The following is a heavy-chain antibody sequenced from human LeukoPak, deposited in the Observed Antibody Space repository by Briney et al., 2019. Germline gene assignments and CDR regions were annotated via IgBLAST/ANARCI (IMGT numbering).Heavy chain of an antibody. J-gene: IGHJ6*04. CDR2: IKSKADGGTT. V-gene: IGHV3-15*01. CDR3: TTGDGSGSRGMDV. D-gene: IGHD3-10*01. CDR1: GFTFSNAW. Sequence: NPGGSLRLSCAASGFTFSNAWMSWALQAPGKGLEWVGRIKSKADGGTTDYAAPVKGRFTISRDDSKNTLYLQMNSLKIEDTAVYYCTTGDGSGSRGMDVWGKGTTVTVSS.